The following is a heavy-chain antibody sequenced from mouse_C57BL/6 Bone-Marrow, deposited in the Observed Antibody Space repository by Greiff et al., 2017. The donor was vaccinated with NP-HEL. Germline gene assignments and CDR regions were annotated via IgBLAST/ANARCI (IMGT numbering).Heavy chain of an antibody. CDR2: ISNLAYSI. CDR3: ARHGGVYFDY. CDR1: GFAFSDYG. J-gene: IGHJ2*01. Sequence: EVHGVESGGGLVQPGGSLKLSCAASGFAFSDYGMAWVRQAPRKGPEWVAFISNLAYSIYYADTVTGRFTISRENAKNTLYLEMSSLRSEDTAMYYCARHGGVYFDYWGQGTTLTVSS. V-gene: IGHV5-15*01.